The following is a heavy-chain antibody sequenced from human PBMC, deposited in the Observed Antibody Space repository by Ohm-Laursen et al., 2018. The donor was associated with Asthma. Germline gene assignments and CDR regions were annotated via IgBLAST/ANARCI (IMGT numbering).Heavy chain of an antibody. D-gene: IGHD4-17*01. CDR3: ARGDDYGDYYGRY. CDR2: INSVFGTS. V-gene: IGHV1-69*13. Sequence: GASVKVSCKSLGGTLGTSVIGWVRQAPGQGLEWLGGINSVFGTSTYAQKFHDRFTITADESTSTVYMTLSSLTSEDTAVYYCARGDDYGDYYGRYWGQGTLVTVSS. J-gene: IGHJ4*02. CDR1: GGTLGTSV.